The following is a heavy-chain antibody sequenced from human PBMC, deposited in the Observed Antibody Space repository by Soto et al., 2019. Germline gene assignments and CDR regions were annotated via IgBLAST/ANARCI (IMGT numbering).Heavy chain of an antibody. CDR2: IKQDGTEK. CDR1: GFTFSRYC. J-gene: IGHJ3*02. V-gene: IGHV3-7*01. D-gene: IGHD3-16*01. CDR3: ARGDTHMITGMDSFDI. Sequence: PXGSLRLSCAASGFTFSRYCMNWVRQAPGKGLEWVANIKQDGTEKNYVDSVKGRFTISRDNARNSLYLQMDSLRAEDTAVYFCARGDTHMITGMDSFDIWGQGTMVTVSS.